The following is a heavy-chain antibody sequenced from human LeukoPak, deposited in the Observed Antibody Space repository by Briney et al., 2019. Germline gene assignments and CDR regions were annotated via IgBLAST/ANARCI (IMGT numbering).Heavy chain of an antibody. J-gene: IGHJ4*02. CDR2: ISTHNDNT. V-gene: IGHV1-18*01. CDR3: ARRSSWAYHFDY. Sequence: AASVRVSCKASGYTFTTYGITWVRQAPGQGLEWMGWISTHNDNTKYAQKLQGRVTMTTDTSTTTAYMELRSLKSDDTAVYYCARRSSWAYHFDYWGQGTLDSVSS. CDR1: GYTFTTYG. D-gene: IGHD6-13*01.